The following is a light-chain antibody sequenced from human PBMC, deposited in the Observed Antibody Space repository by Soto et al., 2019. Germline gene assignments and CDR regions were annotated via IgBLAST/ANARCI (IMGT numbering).Light chain of an antibody. CDR2: GNI. V-gene: IGLV1-40*01. J-gene: IGLJ2*01. CDR1: SSNIGADYD. CDR3: QSYDSSLSDVV. Sequence: QSVLTQPPSVSGAPGQRVIISCTGSSSNIGADYDVHWYQQLPGTAPKLLIYGNINRPSGVPDRFSGSKSGTSASLAITGLQAEDEADYYCQSYDSSLSDVVFGGGTKVTVL.